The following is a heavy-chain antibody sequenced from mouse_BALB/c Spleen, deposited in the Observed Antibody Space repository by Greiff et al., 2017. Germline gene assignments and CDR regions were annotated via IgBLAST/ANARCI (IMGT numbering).Heavy chain of an antibody. D-gene: IGHD1-1*01. J-gene: IGHJ4*01. V-gene: IGHV1-54*01. CDR1: GYAFTNYL. CDR3: ARLGTVAPGGVYYAMDD. CDR2: INPGSGGT. Sequence: VQLQESGAELVRPGTSVKVSCKASGYAFTNYLIEWVKQRPGQGLEWIGVINPGSGGTSYNQKFKGKATLTVAKSSSTAFMHLNSLTSEDSAVYYCARLGTVAPGGVYYAMDDWGQGTSVTVSS.